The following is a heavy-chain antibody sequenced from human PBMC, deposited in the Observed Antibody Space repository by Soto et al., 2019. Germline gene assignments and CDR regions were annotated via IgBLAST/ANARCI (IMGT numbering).Heavy chain of an antibody. CDR2: IYHSGST. J-gene: IGHJ5*02. Sequence: PSETLSLTCAVSGGSISSGGYSWSWIRQPPGKGLEWIGYIYHSGSTYYNPSLKSRVTISVDRSKNQFSLKLSSVTAADTAVYYCARXRGCSSTSCYTGIEFDPWGQGTLVTVSS. CDR1: GGSISSGGYS. CDR3: ARXRGCSSTSCYTGIEFDP. V-gene: IGHV4-30-2*01. D-gene: IGHD2-2*02.